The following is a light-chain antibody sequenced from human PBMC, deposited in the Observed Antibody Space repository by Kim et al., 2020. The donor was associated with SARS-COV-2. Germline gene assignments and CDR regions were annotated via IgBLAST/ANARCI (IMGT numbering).Light chain of an antibody. CDR3: MQGLQTLRT. V-gene: IGKV2-28*01. CDR1: QSLLHSNGENV. J-gene: IGKJ1*01. Sequence: PASMSCRSTQSLLHSNGENVLDWYVQKPGQSLQLLIYLGSKRASGVPDRFSGSVSGTDFTLKISRVEAEDVGVYYCMQGLQTLRTFGQGTKVDIK. CDR2: LGS.